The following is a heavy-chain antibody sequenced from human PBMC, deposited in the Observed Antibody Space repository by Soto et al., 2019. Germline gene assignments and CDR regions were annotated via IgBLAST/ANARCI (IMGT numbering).Heavy chain of an antibody. J-gene: IGHJ6*02. CDR3: ARNRLGYEWNLNV. CDR2: IIPIFGTA. Sequence: QVQLVQSGAEVKKPGSSVKVSCKASGGTFSSYAISWVRQAPGQGLEWMGGIIPIFGTANYAQKFQGRVTITADESTSTAYMELSGLRSEDPAVYYCARNRLGYEWNLNVWGQGTTVTVSS. D-gene: IGHD1-1*01. CDR1: GGTFSSYA. V-gene: IGHV1-69*12.